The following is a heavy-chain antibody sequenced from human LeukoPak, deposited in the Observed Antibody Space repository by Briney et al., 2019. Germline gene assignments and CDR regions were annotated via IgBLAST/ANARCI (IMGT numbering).Heavy chain of an antibody. CDR1: GGSFSGYY. V-gene: IGHV4-34*01. J-gene: IGHJ4*02. Sequence: SETLSLTCAVYGGSFSGYYWSWIRRPPGKGLEWIGEINHSGSTNYNPSLKSRVTISVDTSKNRFSLKLSSVTAADRAVYYCARGLYFDYWGQGTLVTVSS. CDR2: INHSGST. CDR3: ARGLYFDY.